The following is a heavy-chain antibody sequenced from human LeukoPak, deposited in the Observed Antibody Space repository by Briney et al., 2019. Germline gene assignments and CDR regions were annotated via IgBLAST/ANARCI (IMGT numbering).Heavy chain of an antibody. V-gene: IGHV3-21*01. Sequence: PGGSLRLSCAASGFTFSSYSMNWVRQAPGKGLEWVSSISSSSYIYYADSVKGRFTISRDNAKNSLYLQMNSLRAEDTAVYYCARDGGFDYYDFWSGYYYYGMDVWGQGTTVTVSS. CDR3: ARDGGFDYYDFWSGYYYYGMDV. J-gene: IGHJ6*02. CDR2: ISSSSYI. CDR1: GFTFSSYS. D-gene: IGHD3-3*01.